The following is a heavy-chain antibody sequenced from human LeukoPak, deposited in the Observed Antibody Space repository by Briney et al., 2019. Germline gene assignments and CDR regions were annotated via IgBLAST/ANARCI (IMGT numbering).Heavy chain of an antibody. V-gene: IGHV4-61*02. CDR1: GGSISSGSYY. CDR2: IYTSGST. CDR3: AREQPRPSDFWSGYLDY. Sequence: SQTLSLTCTVSGGSISSGSYYWSSIRQPAGKGLEWIGRIYTSGSTNYNPSLKSRVTISVDTSKNQFSLKLSSVTAADTAVYYCAREQPRPSDFWSGYLDYWGQGTLVTVSS. D-gene: IGHD3-3*01. J-gene: IGHJ4*02.